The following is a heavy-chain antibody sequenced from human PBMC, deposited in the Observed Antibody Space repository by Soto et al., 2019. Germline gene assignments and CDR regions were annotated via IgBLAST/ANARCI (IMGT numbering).Heavy chain of an antibody. V-gene: IGHV4-59*08. CDR2: IYYSGST. CDR1: GGSISSYY. J-gene: IGHJ4*02. D-gene: IGHD6-13*01. Sequence: PSETLSLTCTVSGGSISSYYWSWIRQPPGKGLEWIGYIYYSGSTNYNPSLKSRVTISVDTSKNRFSLKLSSVTAADTAVYYCARHAGYEYYFDYWGQGTLVTVSS. CDR3: ARHAGYEYYFDY.